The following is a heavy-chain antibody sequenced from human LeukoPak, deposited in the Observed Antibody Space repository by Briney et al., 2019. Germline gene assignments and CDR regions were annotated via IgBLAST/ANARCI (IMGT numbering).Heavy chain of an antibody. D-gene: IGHD4/OR15-4a*01. Sequence: PGGSLRLSCAASGFSFSEYWMSWVRQTPGKGLEWVANIKPDGSETYYLASVRGRFSISRDNAKKSLFLQMNSLRAEDTAMYYCARHPLIMAGEGDFDYWGQGILVTVAS. V-gene: IGHV3-7*01. CDR2: IKPDGSET. CDR1: GFSFSEYW. CDR3: ARHPLIMAGEGDFDY. J-gene: IGHJ4*02.